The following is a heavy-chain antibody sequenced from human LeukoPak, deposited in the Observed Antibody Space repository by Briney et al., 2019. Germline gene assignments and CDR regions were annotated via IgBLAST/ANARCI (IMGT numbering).Heavy chain of an antibody. CDR3: AKGGHYNFDY. CDR2: IKQDGSEK. V-gene: IGHV3-7*01. Sequence: GGSLRLSCAASGFTFSSYWMSWVRQAPGKGLEWVANIKQDGSEKYYVDSVKGRFTISRDNAKNSLYLQMNSLRTEDTAVYYCAKGGHYNFDYWGQRTLVTVSS. J-gene: IGHJ4*02. CDR1: GFTFSSYW. D-gene: IGHD4-11*01.